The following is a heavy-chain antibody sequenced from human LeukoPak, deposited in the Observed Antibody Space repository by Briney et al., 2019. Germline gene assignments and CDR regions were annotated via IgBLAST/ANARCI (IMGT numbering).Heavy chain of an antibody. CDR1: GFTFSTYW. V-gene: IGHV3-74*01. CDR3: AEAASVRGISY. D-gene: IGHD3-10*01. J-gene: IGHJ4*02. CDR2: INGDGSTT. Sequence: GGSLRLSCAASGFTFSTYWMHWVRLPPGKGPLWVSHINGDGSTTNYADSVKGRFTISRDNAKNTQYLQMNSLRAEDTAVYYCAEAASVRGISYWGQGTLVTVSS.